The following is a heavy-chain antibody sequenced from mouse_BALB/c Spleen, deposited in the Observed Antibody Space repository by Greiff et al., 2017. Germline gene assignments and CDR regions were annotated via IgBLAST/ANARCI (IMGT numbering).Heavy chain of an antibody. Sequence: DVKLVESGGGLVKPGGSLKLSCAASGFTFSSYTMSWVRQTPEKRLEWVATISSGGSYTYYPDSVKGRFTISSDNAKNTLYLQMSSLKSEDTAMYYCTRDGGYGRTNAYWGQGTLVTVSA. V-gene: IGHV5-6-4*01. CDR1: GFTFSSYT. D-gene: IGHD1-1*01. CDR2: ISSGGSYT. CDR3: TRDGGYGRTNAY. J-gene: IGHJ3*01.